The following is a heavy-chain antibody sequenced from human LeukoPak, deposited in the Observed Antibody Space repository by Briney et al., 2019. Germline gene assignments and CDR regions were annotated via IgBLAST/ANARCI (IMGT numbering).Heavy chain of an antibody. V-gene: IGHV3-7*01. CDR2: IKQDGSEK. CDR3: ARVGIAVAGIYYYYYYMDV. J-gene: IGHJ6*03. Sequence: GGSLRLSCAASGFTFSSYWMSWVRQAPGKGLEWVANIKQDGSEKYYVDSVKGRFTISRDNAKDSLYLQMNSLRAEDTAVYYCARVGIAVAGIYYYYYYMDVWGKGTTVTVSS. CDR1: GFTFSSYW. D-gene: IGHD6-19*01.